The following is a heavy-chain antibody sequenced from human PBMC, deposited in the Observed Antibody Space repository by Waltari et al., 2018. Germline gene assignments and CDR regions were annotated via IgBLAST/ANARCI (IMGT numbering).Heavy chain of an antibody. CDR3: AREFSGSFDYMDV. J-gene: IGHJ6*03. CDR1: GFAFGNYW. Sequence: QLVESGGTLVEPGGSLRLSCAASGFAFGNYWMNWVRQAPGKGLEWVSYLSGDESKVFYAESVKGRFTISRDDAKNSLYLHMSSLRDEDTAVYYCAREFSGSFDYMDVWGKGTTVTVSS. V-gene: IGHV3-48*03. D-gene: IGHD1-26*01. CDR2: LSGDESKV.